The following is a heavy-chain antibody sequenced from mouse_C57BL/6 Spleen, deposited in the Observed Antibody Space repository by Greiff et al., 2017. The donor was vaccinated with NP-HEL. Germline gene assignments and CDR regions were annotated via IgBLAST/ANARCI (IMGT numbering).Heavy chain of an antibody. CDR2: ISYDGSN. D-gene: IGHD1-1*01. CDR3: AREVRYYYGSSWYAMDY. V-gene: IGHV3-6*01. J-gene: IGHJ4*01. CDR1: GYSITSGYY. Sequence: VQLQQSGPGLVKPSQSLSLTCSVTGYSITSGYYWNWIRQFPGNKLEWMGYISYDGSNNYNPSLKNRISITRDTSKNQFFLKLNSVTTEDTATYYCAREVRYYYGSSWYAMDYWGQGTSVTVSS.